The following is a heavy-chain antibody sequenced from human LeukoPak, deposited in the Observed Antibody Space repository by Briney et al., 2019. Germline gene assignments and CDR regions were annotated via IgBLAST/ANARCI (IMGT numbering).Heavy chain of an antibody. D-gene: IGHD3-10*01. CDR2: ISYDGSNK. V-gene: IGHV3-30*04. CDR3: ARAPDPGSPDY. Sequence: GGSLRLSCAASGFTFSSYAMHWVRQAPGKGLEWVAVISYDGSNKYYADPVKGRFTISRDNSKNTLYLQMNSLRAEDTAVYYCARAPDPGSPDYWGQGTLVTVSS. CDR1: GFTFSSYA. J-gene: IGHJ4*02.